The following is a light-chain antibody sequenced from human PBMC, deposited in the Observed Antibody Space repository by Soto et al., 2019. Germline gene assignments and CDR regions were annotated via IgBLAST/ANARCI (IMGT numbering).Light chain of an antibody. V-gene: IGLV2-11*01. CDR1: SSDVGGYNY. CDR3: SSYTTISTVV. CDR2: DVS. Sequence: QSALTQPRSVSGSPGQSVTISCTGTSSDVGGYNYVSWYQQHPGKAPKLMIYDVSKRPSGVPDRFSGSKSGNTASLTISGLQAEDAADYYCSSYTTISTVVFGGGTKLTVL. J-gene: IGLJ2*01.